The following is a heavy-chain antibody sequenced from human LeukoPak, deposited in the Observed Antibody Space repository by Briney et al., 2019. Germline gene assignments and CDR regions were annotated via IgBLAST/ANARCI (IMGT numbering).Heavy chain of an antibody. CDR3: AREEGHQDYYYYYMDV. V-gene: IGHV1-8*01. Sequence: ASVKVSCKASGYTFTSYDINWVRQATGQGLEWMGWMNPNSGNTGYAQKFQGRVTMTRNTSISTAYMELSSLRSEDTAVYYCAREEGHQDYYYYYMDVWGKGTTVTVSS. CDR2: MNPNSGNT. CDR1: GYTFTSYD. J-gene: IGHJ6*03.